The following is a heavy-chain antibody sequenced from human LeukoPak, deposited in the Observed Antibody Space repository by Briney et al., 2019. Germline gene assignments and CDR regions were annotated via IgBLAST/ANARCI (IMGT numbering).Heavy chain of an antibody. CDR2: IYYSGTT. D-gene: IGHD1-14*01. J-gene: IGHJ4*01. CDR3: ARITGSSVKVDY. V-gene: IGHV4-31*03. CDR1: GGSISSGDYY. Sequence: SQTLSLTCTVSGGSISSGDYYWSWIRQHPGKSLEWIGHIYYSGTTYYSPSLRSRVTMSVDTSKNQFSLNLSSVTAADTAVYYCARITGSSVKVDYWGQGTLVTVSS.